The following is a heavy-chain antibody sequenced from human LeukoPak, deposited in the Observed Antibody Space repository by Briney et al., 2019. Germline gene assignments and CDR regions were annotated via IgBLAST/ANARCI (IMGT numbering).Heavy chain of an antibody. Sequence: AGSLRLSCTASGFSFSTFWMNWVRQAPGKGLEWVANIKHDGSVKYYVDSVKGRFTISRDNAMQSLYLQMNSLRAEDTAVYYCAGGVSYWGRGTLVTVSS. CDR3: AGGVSY. J-gene: IGHJ4*02. V-gene: IGHV3-7*04. CDR1: GFSFSTFW. CDR2: IKHDGSVK.